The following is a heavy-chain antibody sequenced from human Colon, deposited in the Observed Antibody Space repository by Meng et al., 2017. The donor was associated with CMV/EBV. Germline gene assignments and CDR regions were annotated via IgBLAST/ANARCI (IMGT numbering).Heavy chain of an antibody. J-gene: IGHJ4*02. D-gene: IGHD2-8*01. Sequence: GGSLRLSCTASGFTFGDHFMNWVRQSPGKGLEWVGRAKNKAWQYGTEYAASVKGRFIISRDDSNGSLYLQMNSLKHEDTAVYYCVRDGRMYAFDYWGQGTLVTVSS. CDR2: AKNKAWQYGT. CDR3: VRDGRMYAFDY. V-gene: IGHV3-72*01. CDR1: GFTFGDHF.